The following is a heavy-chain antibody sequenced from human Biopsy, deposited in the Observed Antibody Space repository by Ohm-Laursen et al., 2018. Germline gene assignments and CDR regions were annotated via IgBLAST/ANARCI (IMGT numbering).Heavy chain of an antibody. CDR2: IYHTGIT. Sequence: SETLSLTCTVTDGSISNIINYWGWIRQPLGKGLEWLGSIYHTGITDYNPSLKSRVTISVDTSNNQFSLKLSFMTAADTAVYYCARPSFGSGRDFWGQGTLVTVSS. J-gene: IGHJ4*02. CDR3: ARPSFGSGRDF. V-gene: IGHV4-39*01. CDR1: DGSISNIINY. D-gene: IGHD3-10*01.